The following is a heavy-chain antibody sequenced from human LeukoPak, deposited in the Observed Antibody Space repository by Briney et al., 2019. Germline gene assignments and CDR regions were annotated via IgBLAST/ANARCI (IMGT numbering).Heavy chain of an antibody. CDR1: GGSFSGYY. V-gene: IGHV4-34*01. CDR2: INHSGST. CDR3: ARGFRKYCSGGICYQFHGRHYYDSSGYYY. Sequence: SETLSLTCAVYGGSFSGYYWSWIRQPPGKGLDWIGEINHSGSTNYNPSLKSRVTISVDTSKNQFSLKLSSVTAADTAVYYCARGFRKYCSGGICYQFHGRHYYDSSGYYYWGQGTLVTVSS. D-gene: IGHD3-22*01. J-gene: IGHJ4*02.